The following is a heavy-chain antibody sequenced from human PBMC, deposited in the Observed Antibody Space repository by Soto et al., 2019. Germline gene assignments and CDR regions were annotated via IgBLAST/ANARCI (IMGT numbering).Heavy chain of an antibody. D-gene: IGHD3-16*01. Sequence: GGSLRLSCAASGFTFSGYWMHWVRQVPGKGLVWVSHIDNHGSATTYADSVKGRFTISRDNAKNTMYLQMNSLRAEDTALYYCAISQDRGGRTTFIYWGQGTQVTVSS. CDR3: AISQDRGGRTTFIY. CDR1: GFTFSGYW. CDR2: IDNHGSAT. J-gene: IGHJ4*02. V-gene: IGHV3-74*01.